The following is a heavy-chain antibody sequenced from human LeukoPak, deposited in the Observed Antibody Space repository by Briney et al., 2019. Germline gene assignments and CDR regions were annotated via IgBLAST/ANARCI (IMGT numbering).Heavy chain of an antibody. CDR1: GFTFSIYA. CDR3: ARVRTYYYYYMDV. V-gene: IGHV3-23*01. CDR2: ISGGGAVT. Sequence: GGSLRLSCAASGFTFSIYAMTWVRQAPGKGLEWVSAISGGGAVTYYADSVKGRFTISRDNSKNTLYLQMNSLRAEDTAVYYCARVRTYYYYYMDVWGKGTTVTVSS. J-gene: IGHJ6*03.